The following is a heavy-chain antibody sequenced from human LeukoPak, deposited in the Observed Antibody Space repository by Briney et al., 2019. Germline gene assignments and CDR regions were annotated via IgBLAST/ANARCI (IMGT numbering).Heavy chain of an antibody. D-gene: IGHD3-3*01. CDR3: ARGLSLAGRSWVPYYDFWSELGFDP. CDR2: MNPNSGNT. V-gene: IGHV1-8*03. Sequence: GASVKVSCKASGYTFTSYDIYWVRQATGQGLEWMGWMNPNSGNTGYAQKFQGRVTITRNTSISTAYMELSSLRSEDTAVYYCARGLSLAGRSWVPYYDFWSELGFDPWGQGTLVTVSS. J-gene: IGHJ5*02. CDR1: GYTFTSYD.